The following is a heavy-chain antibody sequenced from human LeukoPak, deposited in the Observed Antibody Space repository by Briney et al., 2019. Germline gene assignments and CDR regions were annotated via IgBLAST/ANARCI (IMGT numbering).Heavy chain of an antibody. CDR1: GGSISSYY. Sequence: SETLSLTCTVSGGSISSYYWSWIRQPPGKGLEWIGEINHSGSTNYNPSLKSRVTISVDTSKNQFSLKLSSVTAADTAVYYCARPSEGTDYWGQGTLVTVSS. V-gene: IGHV4-34*01. D-gene: IGHD1-14*01. J-gene: IGHJ4*02. CDR3: ARPSEGTDY. CDR2: INHSGST.